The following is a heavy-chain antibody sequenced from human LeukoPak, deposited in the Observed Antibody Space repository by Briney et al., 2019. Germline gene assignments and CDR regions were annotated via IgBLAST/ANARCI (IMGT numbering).Heavy chain of an antibody. Sequence: GGSLRLSCAASGFTFSGSSVNWVRQAPGKGLEWVSYISSSGWTIYYADSVKGRFTISRDNAENSLYLQMNSLRAEDTAVYYCARYRLDSSGYYGFDYWGQGTLVTVSS. CDR1: GFTFSGSS. CDR2: ISSSGWTI. CDR3: ARYRLDSSGYYGFDY. D-gene: IGHD3-22*01. V-gene: IGHV3-48*01. J-gene: IGHJ4*02.